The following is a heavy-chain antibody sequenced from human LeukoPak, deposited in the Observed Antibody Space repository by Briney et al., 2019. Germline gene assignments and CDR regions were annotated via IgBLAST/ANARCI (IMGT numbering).Heavy chain of an antibody. J-gene: IGHJ6*04. CDR2: ISSSSSYI. CDR3: ARDLRGSPALMDV. V-gene: IGHV3-21*01. D-gene: IGHD5/OR15-5a*01. CDR1: GFTFSSYS. Sequence: GGSLRLSCAASGFTFSSYSMNWVRQAPGKGLEWVSSISSSSSYIYYADSVKGRFTISRDNAKNSLYLQMNSLRAEDTAVYYCARDLRGSPALMDVWGKGTTVTVSS.